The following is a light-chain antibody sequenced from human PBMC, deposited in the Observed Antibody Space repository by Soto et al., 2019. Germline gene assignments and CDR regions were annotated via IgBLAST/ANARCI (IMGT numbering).Light chain of an antibody. CDR2: DVS. CDR3: CSYAGSYTWV. Sequence: QSALTKPRSVSGSPGQSVTISCTGTSSDVGGYNFVSWYQQHPGKAPKLMIYDVSKRPSGVPDRFSGSKSGNTASLTISGLQAEDEADYDCCSYAGSYTWVFGTGTKLTV. CDR1: SSDVGGYNF. J-gene: IGLJ1*01. V-gene: IGLV2-11*01.